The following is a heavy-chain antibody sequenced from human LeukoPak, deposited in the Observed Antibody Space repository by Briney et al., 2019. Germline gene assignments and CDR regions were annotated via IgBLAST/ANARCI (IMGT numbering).Heavy chain of an antibody. D-gene: IGHD2-15*01. J-gene: IGHJ5*02. Sequence: PSETLSLTCAVYGGSFSGYYWSWIRQPPGKGLEWIGEINHSGSTNYNPSLKSRVTISVDTSKNQFSLKLSSVTAADTAVYYCAGGYCSGGSYYWFDPWGQGTLVTVSS. CDR2: INHSGST. CDR1: GGSFSGYY. CDR3: AGGYCSGGSYYWFDP. V-gene: IGHV4-34*01.